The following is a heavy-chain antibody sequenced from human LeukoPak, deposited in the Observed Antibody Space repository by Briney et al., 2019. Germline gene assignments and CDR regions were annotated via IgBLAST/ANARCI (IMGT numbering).Heavy chain of an antibody. Sequence: SETLSLTCTVSGGSISSSSYYWGWIRQPPGKGLEWIGSIYYSGSTYYNPSLKSRVTISVDTSKNQFSLKLSSVTAADTAVYYCAGWNSYYSHWGQGTLVTVSS. CDR2: IYYSGST. V-gene: IGHV4-39*01. CDR1: GGSISSSSYY. J-gene: IGHJ4*02. D-gene: IGHD3-3*01. CDR3: AGWNSYYSH.